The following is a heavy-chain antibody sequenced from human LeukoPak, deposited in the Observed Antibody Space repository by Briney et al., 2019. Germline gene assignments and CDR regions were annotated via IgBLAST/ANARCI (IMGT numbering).Heavy chain of an antibody. V-gene: IGHV3-23*01. Sequence: PGGSLRLSCAASGFTFSSYAMSWVRQAPGKGLEWVSAISGSGGSTYYADSVKGRFTISRDNTKNAMYLQMDSLRSEDTAVYFCARDHPFYGSDYWGPGTLVTVSS. CDR3: ARDHPFYGSDY. CDR1: GFTFSSYA. J-gene: IGHJ4*02. CDR2: ISGSGGST. D-gene: IGHD3-10*01.